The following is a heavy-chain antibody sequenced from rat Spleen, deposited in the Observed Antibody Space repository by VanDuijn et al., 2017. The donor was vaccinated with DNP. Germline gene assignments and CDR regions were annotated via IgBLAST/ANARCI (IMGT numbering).Heavy chain of an antibody. V-gene: IGHV5-25*01. CDR3: ARHGTYYGYNGYFDY. J-gene: IGHJ2*01. CDR1: GFTFSNYD. D-gene: IGHD1-9*01. CDR2: ISPSGGST. Sequence: EVQLMESGGGLVQPGRSLKLSCAASGFTFSNYDMAWVRQAPTKGLEWVASISPSGGSTYYRDSVKGRFTVSRDNAKSSLYQQMDSLRSEDTATYYCARHGTYYGYNGYFDYWGQGVMVTVSS.